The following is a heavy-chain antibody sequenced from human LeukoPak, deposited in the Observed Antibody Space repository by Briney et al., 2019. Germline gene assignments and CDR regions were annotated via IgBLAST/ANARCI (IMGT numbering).Heavy chain of an antibody. J-gene: IGHJ3*02. CDR3: ARAGGVYRYYDSSGYYYGAFDI. CDR2: IYNSESI. V-gene: IGHV4-4*07. Sequence: SETLSLTCTVSGGSISGYYWSWIRQPAGKGLEWIGRIYNSESINYNPSLKSRVTISVDKSKNQFSLKLSSVTAEDTAVYYCARAGGVYRYYDSSGYYYGAFDIWGQGTMVTVSS. CDR1: GGSISGYY. D-gene: IGHD3-22*01.